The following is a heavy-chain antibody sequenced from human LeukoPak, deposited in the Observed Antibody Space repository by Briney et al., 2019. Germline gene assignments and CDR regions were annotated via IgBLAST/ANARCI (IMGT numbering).Heavy chain of an antibody. CDR2: IIPILGIA. V-gene: IGHV1-69*04. CDR3: SRVDSSGYYQY. D-gene: IGHD3-22*01. Sequence: SVKVSCKASGGTFSSYAISWVRQAPGQGLEWMGRIIPILGIANYAQKFQSRVTITADKSTSTAYMELSSLRSEDTAVYYCSRVDSSGYYQYWGQGTLVTVSS. CDR1: GGTFSSYA. J-gene: IGHJ4*02.